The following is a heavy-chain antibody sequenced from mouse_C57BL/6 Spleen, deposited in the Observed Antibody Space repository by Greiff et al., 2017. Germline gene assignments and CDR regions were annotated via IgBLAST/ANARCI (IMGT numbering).Heavy chain of an antibody. CDR2: ISDGGSYT. J-gene: IGHJ2*01. D-gene: IGHD1-1*01. V-gene: IGHV5-4*01. CDR1: GFTFSSYA. CDR3: ARDPYYYGSSYDYFDY. Sequence: EVKLMESGGGLVKPGGSLKLSCAASGFTFSSYAMSWVRQTPEKRLEWVATISDGGSYTYYPDNVKGRFTIYRDNAKNNLYLQMSHLKSEDTAMYYGARDPYYYGSSYDYFDYWGQGTTLTVSS.